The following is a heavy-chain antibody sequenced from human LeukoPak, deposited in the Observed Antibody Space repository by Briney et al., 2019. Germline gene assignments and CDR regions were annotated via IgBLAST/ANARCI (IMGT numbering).Heavy chain of an antibody. D-gene: IGHD6-13*01. V-gene: IGHV1-18*04. Sequence: ASVRVSCKASGYAFETYAIAWVRQAPGRGLERMGWVSARNGASESAAKFQGRLTMITDVSTRTASMEVRSLKSDDTAVYFCARDLIHMAAPVHHLDSWGQGTLVIVSS. CDR1: GYAFETYA. CDR2: VSARNGAS. J-gene: IGHJ5*01. CDR3: ARDLIHMAAPVHHLDS.